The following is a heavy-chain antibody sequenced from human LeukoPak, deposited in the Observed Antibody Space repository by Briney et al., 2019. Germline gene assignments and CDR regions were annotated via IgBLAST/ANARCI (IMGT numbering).Heavy chain of an antibody. Sequence: GGSLRLSCAASGFTFSSYSMNWVRQAPGKGLEWVSSISSSSSYIYYAESVNGRFTISRDNAKNSMYLQMNSLRAEDTAVYYCAVDIVVVTATPDAFDIWGQGTMVTVSS. V-gene: IGHV3-21*01. CDR3: AVDIVVVTATPDAFDI. J-gene: IGHJ3*02. CDR1: GFTFSSYS. CDR2: ISSSSSYI. D-gene: IGHD2-21*02.